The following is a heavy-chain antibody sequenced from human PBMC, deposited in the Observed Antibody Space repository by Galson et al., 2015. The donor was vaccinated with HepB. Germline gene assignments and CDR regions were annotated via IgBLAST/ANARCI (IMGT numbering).Heavy chain of an antibody. J-gene: IGHJ3*02. CDR2: IKQDGSEK. Sequence: SLRLSCAASGFTFSSYWMTWVRQAPGKGLEWVANIKQDGSEKYYVDSVKGRFTISRDNAKNSLYLQMNSLRAEDTAVYHCAREDSGYYYIDAFDIWGQGTMVTVSS. V-gene: IGHV3-7*03. D-gene: IGHD3-22*01. CDR3: AREDSGYYYIDAFDI. CDR1: GFTFSSYW.